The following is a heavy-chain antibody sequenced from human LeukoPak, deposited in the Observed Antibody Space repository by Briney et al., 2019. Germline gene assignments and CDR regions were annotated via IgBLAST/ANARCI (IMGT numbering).Heavy chain of an antibody. CDR3: ARGLARGMHLPGIAAAPDY. Sequence: ASVKVSCKASGYTFTSYDINWVRQATGQGLEWMGWMNPNSGNTGYAQKFQGRVTMTRNTSISTAYMELSSLRSEDTAVYYCARGLARGMHLPGIAAAPDYWGQGTLVTVSS. V-gene: IGHV1-8*01. D-gene: IGHD6-13*01. J-gene: IGHJ4*02. CDR2: MNPNSGNT. CDR1: GYTFTSYD.